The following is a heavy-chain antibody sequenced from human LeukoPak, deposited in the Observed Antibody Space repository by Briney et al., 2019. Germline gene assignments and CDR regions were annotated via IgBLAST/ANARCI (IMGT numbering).Heavy chain of an antibody. Sequence: PGGSLTLSCAPSGFTFTDYSMNWVRQAPGKGLEWVAHISTVSTYTHYTDSVKGRFTISRDDHKNLLYLQMSSLGAEDTAVYYCARDGSGFYHYYYMDVWGKGTTVTVSS. CDR3: ARDGSGFYHYYYMDV. CDR2: ISTVSTYT. D-gene: IGHD6-25*01. CDR1: GFTFTDYS. V-gene: IGHV3-21*01. J-gene: IGHJ6*03.